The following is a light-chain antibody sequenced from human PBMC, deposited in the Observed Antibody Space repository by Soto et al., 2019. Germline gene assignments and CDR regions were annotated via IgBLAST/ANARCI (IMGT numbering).Light chain of an antibody. J-gene: IGKJ3*01. CDR2: DAS. Sequence: EIVLTQSPATLSLSPGERATLSCRASQSVSSYLAWYQQKPGQAPRLLIYDASNRATGIPARFSGSGSGTDFTLPISSQEPEDFAVYYCQQRSNWPPITFGPGTKVDIK. V-gene: IGKV3-11*01. CDR1: QSVSSY. CDR3: QQRSNWPPIT.